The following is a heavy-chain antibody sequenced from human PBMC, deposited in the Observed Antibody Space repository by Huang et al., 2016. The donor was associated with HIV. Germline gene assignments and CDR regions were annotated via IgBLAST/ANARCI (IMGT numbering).Heavy chain of an antibody. V-gene: IGHV3-30*04. D-gene: IGHD6-19*01. J-gene: IGHJ5*02. Sequence: QVQLVESGGGLVQPGRSLRLSCAASGFTFTNYAIQWVCKAPGKVWEWGAFISYDGRNKFYADYVKGRFTISRDNSKSTLYLLMNSLRVDDTALYYCARSAVPGDGDWFDPWGQGTLVTVSS. CDR2: ISYDGRNK. CDR1: GFTFTNYA. CDR3: ARSAVPGDGDWFDP.